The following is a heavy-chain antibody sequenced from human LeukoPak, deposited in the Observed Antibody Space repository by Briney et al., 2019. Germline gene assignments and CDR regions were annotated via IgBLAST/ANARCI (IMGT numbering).Heavy chain of an antibody. CDR1: GFTFSRYP. CDR2: ISGNGGST. D-gene: IGHD3-3*01. V-gene: IGHV3-64D*09. J-gene: IGHJ4*02. CDR3: VKAQYDFWSGLDY. Sequence: GGSLRLSCSPSGFTFSRYPMHWVRQAPGKGLEYVSAISGNGGSTYYAHAVKGRFTISRDNSKNTLYLQMSSLRTEDTAIYYCVKAQYDFWSGLDYWGQGTLVTVSS.